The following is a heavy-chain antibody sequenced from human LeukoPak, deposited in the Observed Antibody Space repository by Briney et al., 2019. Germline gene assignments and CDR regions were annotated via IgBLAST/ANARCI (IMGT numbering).Heavy chain of an antibody. D-gene: IGHD6-13*01. J-gene: IGHJ4*02. Sequence: GGSLRLSCAASGFTFSRYAMNWVRQAPGKGLEWVSTVTGSGGSTYYADSVKGRFTISRDNSKDTLYLQMNSLRAEDTAAYYCAKSPYSSSWYSDYWGQGTLVTVSS. CDR1: GFTFSRYA. CDR2: VTGSGGST. V-gene: IGHV3-23*01. CDR3: AKSPYSSSWYSDY.